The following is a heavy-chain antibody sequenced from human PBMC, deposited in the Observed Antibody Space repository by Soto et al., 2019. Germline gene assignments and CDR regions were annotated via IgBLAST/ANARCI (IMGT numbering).Heavy chain of an antibody. CDR1: GNSFANSF. V-gene: IGHV5-51*01. J-gene: IGHJ6*01. CDR2: IYPGDSDT. D-gene: IGHD3-10*01. CDR3: ARPLNSYYGLFV. Sequence: GESLKISCKVSGNSFANSFIARVCHKRWKGLERMGIIYPGDSDTRYSPSFQGHVTISADKSISTTYLQWSSLKASDSATYYCARPLNSYYGLFVCGQGTTFTGSS.